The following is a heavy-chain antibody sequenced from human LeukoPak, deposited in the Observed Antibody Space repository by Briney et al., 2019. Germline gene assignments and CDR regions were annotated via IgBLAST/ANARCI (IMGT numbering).Heavy chain of an antibody. V-gene: IGHV4-59*01. CDR3: ARRTDSGSWYFDL. J-gene: IGHJ2*01. CDR2: IYYSGST. D-gene: IGHD6-6*01. CDR1: GGSIRNYY. Sequence: SETLSLTCTVSGGSIRNYYWSWIRQPPGMGLEWIGNIYYSGSTNYNPSLKSRVTISVETSKNRFSLNLSSVTAADTAVYYCARRTDSGSWYFDLWGRGTLVTVSS.